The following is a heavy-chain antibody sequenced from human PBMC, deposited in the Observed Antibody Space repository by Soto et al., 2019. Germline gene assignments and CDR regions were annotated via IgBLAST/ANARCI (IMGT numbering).Heavy chain of an antibody. J-gene: IGHJ4*02. CDR3: ARDLSDYDSSGFGPY. V-gene: IGHV3-21*01. CDR2: ISSSSSYI. CDR1: GFTFSRYS. Sequence: GSLIRSCAASGFTFSRYSMHWVLQAPGKGLEWVSSISSSSSYIYYADSVKGRFTISRDNAKNSLYLQMNSLRAEDTAVYYCARDLSDYDSSGFGPYWAQGTLVTVSS. D-gene: IGHD3-22*01.